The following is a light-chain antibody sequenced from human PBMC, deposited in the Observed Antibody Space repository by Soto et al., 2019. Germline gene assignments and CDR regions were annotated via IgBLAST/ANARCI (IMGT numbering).Light chain of an antibody. Sequence: DIQMTQSPSSLSASVGDRATITCQASQAISNHLNWYQQKPGKAPNLLIYDESNLETGVTSMFSRSGSGTEFTFTSSSVLPEDIGTFYCQQYDDLPYTFGQGTNLEIK. CDR1: QAISNH. CDR2: DES. CDR3: QQYDDLPYT. J-gene: IGKJ2*01. V-gene: IGKV1-33*01.